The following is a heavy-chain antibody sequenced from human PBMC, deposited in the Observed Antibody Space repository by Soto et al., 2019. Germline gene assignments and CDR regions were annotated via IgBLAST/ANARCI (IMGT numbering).Heavy chain of an antibody. CDR1: GGSICSGGYD. V-gene: IGHV4-31*03. Sequence: SETISLTCTVSGGSICSGGYDLSWIRQHPGKGLEWIGYIYYSGSTYYNPSLKSRVTISVDTSKNQFSLKLSSVTAADTAVYYCASDPSGDAFDIWGQGTMLTVSS. CDR3: ASDPSGDAFDI. CDR2: IYYSGST. J-gene: IGHJ3*02.